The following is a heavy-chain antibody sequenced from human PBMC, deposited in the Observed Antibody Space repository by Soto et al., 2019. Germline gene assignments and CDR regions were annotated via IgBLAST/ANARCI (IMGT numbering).Heavy chain of an antibody. Sequence: ASVKVSCKASGYTFTSYDINWVRQATGQGLEWMGWMNPNSGNTGYAQRFQGRVTMTRNTSINTAYMELRSLTSEDTAVYYCARSLTTFGVVINYYGMDVWGQGTTVTVSS. CDR1: GYTFTSYD. CDR2: MNPNSGNT. V-gene: IGHV1-8*01. CDR3: ARSLTTFGVVINYYGMDV. D-gene: IGHD3-3*01. J-gene: IGHJ6*02.